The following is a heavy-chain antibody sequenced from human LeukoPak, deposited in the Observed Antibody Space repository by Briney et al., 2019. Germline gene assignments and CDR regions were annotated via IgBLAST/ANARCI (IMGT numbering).Heavy chain of an antibody. CDR3: ARDRNYYGSGVCVY. V-gene: IGHV3-33*08. CDR2: IWYDGSNK. CDR1: GFTFSTYC. D-gene: IGHD3-10*01. Sequence: GGSLRLSCAASGFTFSTYCMTWVRQAPGKGLEWVAVIWYDGSNKYYADSVKGRFTISRDNSKNTLYLQMNSLRAEDTAVYYCARDRNYYGSGVCVYWGQGTLVTVSS. J-gene: IGHJ4*02.